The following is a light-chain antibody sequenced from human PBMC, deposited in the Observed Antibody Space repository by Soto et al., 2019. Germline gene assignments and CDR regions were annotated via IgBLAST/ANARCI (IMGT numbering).Light chain of an antibody. CDR3: QQSYSTPWT. CDR2: AAS. V-gene: IGKV1-39*01. J-gene: IGKJ1*01. CDR1: QSISTY. Sequence: DIQMTQSPSSLSASVGDRVTITCRASQSISTYLNWYQQKPGKAPNLLIYAASSLQSGVPSRFSGSGSGTDFTLTISTLQPEDSATYFCQQSYSTPWTFGQGTKVQSK.